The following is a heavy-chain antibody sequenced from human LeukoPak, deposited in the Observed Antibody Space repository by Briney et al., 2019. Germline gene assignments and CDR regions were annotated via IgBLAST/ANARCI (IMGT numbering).Heavy chain of an antibody. V-gene: IGHV1-8*01. CDR2: MNPNSGNT. CDR1: GYTFTSYD. D-gene: IGHD3-10*01. J-gene: IGHJ4*02. Sequence: ASVKLSCKASGYTFTSYDINWVRQATGQGPEWMGWMNPNSGNTGYAQQFQGRVTVTRTTSTSTAYMELGSLRSDDTAVYYCARGWFGQLLQDYWGQGTLVTVSS. CDR3: ARGWFGQLLQDY.